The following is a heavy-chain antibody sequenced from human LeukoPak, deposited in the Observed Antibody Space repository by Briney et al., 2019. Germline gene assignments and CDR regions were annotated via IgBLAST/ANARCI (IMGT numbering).Heavy chain of an antibody. D-gene: IGHD4-11*01. CDR3: AGTTDYSSFLAY. V-gene: IGHV6-1*01. CDR1: GDSASSNSAV. J-gene: IGHJ4*02. CDR2: TYYRSKWHN. Sequence: SQTLSLTCAISGDSASSNSAVWNWIRQSPSRGLEWLGRTYYRSKWHNEYAESVKSRISINPDTSKNQFSLQLNSVTPEDTAEYHCAGTTDYSSFLAYWGQGTLVTVSS.